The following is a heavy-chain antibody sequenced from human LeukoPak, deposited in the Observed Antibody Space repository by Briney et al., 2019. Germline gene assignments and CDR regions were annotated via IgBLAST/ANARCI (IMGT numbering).Heavy chain of an antibody. V-gene: IGHV4-59*08. CDR3: ARHHARGSYWLDF. J-gene: IGHJ5*01. CDR2: ISYSGST. D-gene: IGHD5-12*01. CDR1: GDSISHFY. Sequence: ASETLSLTCTVSGDSISHFYWIWIRQPPGKGLEWIGYISYSGSTNYNPSLKSRVTISVDTSKNQFSLKLTSLTAADTAVYYCARHHARGSYWLDFWGQGTLVTVSS.